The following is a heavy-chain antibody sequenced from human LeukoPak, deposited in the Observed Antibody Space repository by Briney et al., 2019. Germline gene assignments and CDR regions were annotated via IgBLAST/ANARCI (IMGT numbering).Heavy chain of an antibody. J-gene: IGHJ4*02. CDR2: IYYSGST. Sequence: PSGTLSLTCTVSGGSISSSSYYWGWIRQPPGKGLEWIGNIYYSGSTYYNPSLKSRVTISVDTSKNQFSLKLSSVTAADTAVYYCARGHSSDYWGQGTLVTVSS. CDR1: GGSISSSSYY. V-gene: IGHV4-39*01. CDR3: ARGHSSDY. D-gene: IGHD6-13*01.